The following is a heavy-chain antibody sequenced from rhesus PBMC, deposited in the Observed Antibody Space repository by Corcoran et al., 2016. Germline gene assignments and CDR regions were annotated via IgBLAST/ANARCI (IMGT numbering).Heavy chain of an antibody. CDR3: ARYPTGVTAN. D-gene: IGHD3-22*01. Sequence: QVQLQESGPGLLKPSDTLSLTCAVSGGSLSGGYGWGWISQPQGKGLEWIWSIYSSNGNAYYNPPLTIRVTISTDTSNNQFSLNLSSVTAADTAVYYCARYPTGVTANWGQGVLVTVSS. V-gene: IGHV4-76*01. CDR1: GGSLSGGYG. J-gene: IGHJ4*01. CDR2: IYSSNGNA.